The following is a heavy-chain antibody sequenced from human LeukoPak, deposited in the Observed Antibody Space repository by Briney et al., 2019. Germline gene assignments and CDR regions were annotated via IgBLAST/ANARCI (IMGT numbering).Heavy chain of an antibody. Sequence: GGSLRLSCAASGFTFSDYYMSWIRQAPGEGLEWVSYISSSGSTIYYADSVKGRFTISRDNAKNSLYLQMNSLRAQDTAVYYCARGTHYYGSGSYRGVDYWGPGTLVTVSS. CDR2: ISSSGSTI. CDR3: ARGTHYYGSGSYRGVDY. D-gene: IGHD3-10*01. V-gene: IGHV3-11*01. CDR1: GFTFSDYY. J-gene: IGHJ4*02.